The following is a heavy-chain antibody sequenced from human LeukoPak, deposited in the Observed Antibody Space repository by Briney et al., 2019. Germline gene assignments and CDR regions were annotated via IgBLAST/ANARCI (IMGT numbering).Heavy chain of an antibody. D-gene: IGHD2-2*01. CDR3: ARGKISRRVVRVTAETPARGFDP. V-gene: IGHV4-34*01. Sequence: RTSETLSLTYAVYGVSFSGYYWSWIRQPPGKGLEWIGEINHSGSTNYNPSLKSRTTISVDTAKNQFSLKLSSVTAADTAVYYCARGKISRRVVRVTAETPARGFDPWGQGTLVTVSS. CDR1: GVSFSGYY. J-gene: IGHJ5*02. CDR2: INHSGST.